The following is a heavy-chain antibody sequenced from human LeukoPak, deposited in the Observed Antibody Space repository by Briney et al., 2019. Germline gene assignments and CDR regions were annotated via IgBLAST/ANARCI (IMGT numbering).Heavy chain of an antibody. D-gene: IGHD3-9*01. Sequence: SGGSLRLSCAASGFTFSSYAMSWVRQAPGKGLEWVSAISGSGGSTYYADSVRGRFTISRDNSKNTLYLQMNSLRAEDTAVYCCAKFGRLVNPGYWGQGTLVTVSS. J-gene: IGHJ4*02. CDR1: GFTFSSYA. V-gene: IGHV3-23*01. CDR2: ISGSGGST. CDR3: AKFGRLVNPGY.